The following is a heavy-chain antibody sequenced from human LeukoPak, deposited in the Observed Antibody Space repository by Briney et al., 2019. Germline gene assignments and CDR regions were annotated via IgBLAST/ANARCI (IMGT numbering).Heavy chain of an antibody. CDR1: GYSLTELS. CDR2: FDPEDGET. D-gene: IGHD3-22*01. J-gene: IGHJ4*02. CDR3: ATAPFYYDSSALFDY. V-gene: IGHV1-24*01. Sequence: ASVKVSCKVSGYSLTELSMHWVRQAPGKGLEWMGGFDPEDGETIYAQKFQGRVTMTEDTSTDTAYMELSSLRSEDTAVYYCATAPFYYDSSALFDYWGQGTLVTVSS.